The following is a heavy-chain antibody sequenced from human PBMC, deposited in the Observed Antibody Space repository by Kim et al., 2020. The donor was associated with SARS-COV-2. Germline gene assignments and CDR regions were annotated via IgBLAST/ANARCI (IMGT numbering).Heavy chain of an antibody. CDR1: GGTFSSYA. CDR3: ARFSERYYYGMDV. J-gene: IGHJ6*02. V-gene: IGHV1-69*13. Sequence: SVKVSCKASGGTFSSYAISWVQQAPGQGLEWMGGIIPIFGTANYAQKFQGRVTITADESTSTAYMELSSLRSEDTAVYYCARFSERYYYGMDVWGQGTTVTVSS. CDR2: IIPIFGTA.